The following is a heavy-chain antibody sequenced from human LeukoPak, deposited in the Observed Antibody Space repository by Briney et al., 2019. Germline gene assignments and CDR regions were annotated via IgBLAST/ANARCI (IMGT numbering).Heavy chain of an antibody. D-gene: IGHD6-13*01. J-gene: IGHJ4*02. V-gene: IGHV3-23*01. Sequence: PGGSLRLSCAASGFTFSSYAMSWVRQAPGKGLEWVSAISGSGGSTYYADSVKGRFTISRDNSKNTLYLQMGSLRAEDMAVYYCARGYPIAAAGTAGTKFDYWGQGTLVTVSS. CDR1: GFTFSSYA. CDR2: ISGSGGST. CDR3: ARGYPIAAAGTAGTKFDY.